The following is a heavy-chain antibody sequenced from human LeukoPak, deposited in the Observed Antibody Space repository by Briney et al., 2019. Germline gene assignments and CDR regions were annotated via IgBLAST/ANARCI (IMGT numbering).Heavy chain of an antibody. CDR3: AREGKEANDY. D-gene: IGHD4/OR15-4a*01. V-gene: IGHV3-48*03. Sequence: PGGSLRLSCVASGFTFSSYEMNWVRQAPGKGLEWVSYISSSGSTIYYADSVKGRFTISRDNAKNSLYLQMNSLRAEDTAVYYCAREGKEANDYWGQGTLVTVSS. J-gene: IGHJ4*02. CDR2: ISSSGSTI. CDR1: GFTFSSYE.